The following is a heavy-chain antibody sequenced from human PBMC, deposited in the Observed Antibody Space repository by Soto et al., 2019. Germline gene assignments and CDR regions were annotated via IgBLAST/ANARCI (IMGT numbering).Heavy chain of an antibody. Sequence: SVKVSCQTSVSTFSHYGVSWLRQAPGQPLEWLGWISLYSDGTNYAQKFQGRVSMTTDTSTTTAYMELRSLRSDDTAVYYCARVVPGAEAWFGPWGQGNLVTFAS. CDR2: ISLYSDGT. V-gene: IGHV1-18*01. CDR1: VSTFSHYG. J-gene: IGHJ5*02. D-gene: IGHD2-2*01. CDR3: ARVVPGAEAWFGP.